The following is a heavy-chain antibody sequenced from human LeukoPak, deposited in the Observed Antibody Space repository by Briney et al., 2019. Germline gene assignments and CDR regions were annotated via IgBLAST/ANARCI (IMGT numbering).Heavy chain of an antibody. Sequence: GGSLRLSCVASGFIFSDYYMSWIRQAPGKGLEWLSYLSSSGSDTYNAVSVKGRFTISRDNAKNSLYLQMNSLRVEDTAVYYCARGRSGGYTGDAFDIWGQGTVVTVSS. CDR2: LSSSGSDT. CDR1: GFIFSDYY. V-gene: IGHV3-11*01. CDR3: ARGRSGGYTGDAFDI. D-gene: IGHD3-22*01. J-gene: IGHJ3*02.